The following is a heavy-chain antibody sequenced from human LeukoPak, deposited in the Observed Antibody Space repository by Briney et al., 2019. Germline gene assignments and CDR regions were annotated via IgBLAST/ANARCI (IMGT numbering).Heavy chain of an antibody. Sequence: GGSLRLSCAASVFTFSSYAMSWVRQAPGKGLEWVSAISGSGGSTYYADSVKGRFTISRDNSKNTLYLQMNSLRAEDTAVYYCAKDRVAAGSPPAEYFQHWGQGTLVTVSS. CDR3: AKDRVAAGSPPAEYFQH. CDR1: VFTFSSYA. V-gene: IGHV3-23*01. J-gene: IGHJ1*01. CDR2: ISGSGGST. D-gene: IGHD6-13*01.